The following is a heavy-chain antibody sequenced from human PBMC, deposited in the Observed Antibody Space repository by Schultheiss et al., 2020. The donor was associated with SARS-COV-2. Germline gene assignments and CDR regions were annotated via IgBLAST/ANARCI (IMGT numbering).Heavy chain of an antibody. Sequence: ASVKVSCKASGYTFTSYAMHWVRQAPGQRLEWMGWINAGNGNTKYSQKFQGRVTITRDTSASTAYMELSSLRSEDTAVYYCAREHRRGYSYGYYGMDVWGQGTTVTVSS. CDR2: INAGNGNT. J-gene: IGHJ6*02. V-gene: IGHV1-3*01. CDR3: AREHRRGYSYGYYGMDV. CDR1: GYTFTSYA. D-gene: IGHD5-18*01.